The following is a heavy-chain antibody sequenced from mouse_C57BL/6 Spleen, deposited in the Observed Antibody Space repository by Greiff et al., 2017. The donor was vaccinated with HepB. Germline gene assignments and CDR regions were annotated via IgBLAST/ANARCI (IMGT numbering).Heavy chain of an antibody. J-gene: IGHJ4*01. CDR2: IDPSDSYT. CDR1: GYTFTSYW. Sequence: QVQLQQPGAELVKPGASVKLSCKASGYTFTSYWMQWVKQRPGQSLEWIGEIDPSDSYTNYNQKFKGKATLTVDTSSSTAYMQLSSLTSEDSAVYYCARWLLYAMDYWGQGTSVTVSS. V-gene: IGHV1-50*01. CDR3: ARWLLYAMDY. D-gene: IGHD1-2*01.